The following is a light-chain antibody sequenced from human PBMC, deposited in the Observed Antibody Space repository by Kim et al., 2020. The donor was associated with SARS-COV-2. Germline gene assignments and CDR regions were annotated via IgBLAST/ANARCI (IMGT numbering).Light chain of an antibody. V-gene: IGKV1-33*01. CDR2: DAS. CDR3: QQYDNLVA. J-gene: IGKJ4*01. CDR1: QDISNY. Sequence: YASVGDRVTITCQASQDISNYLNWYQQKPGKAPKFLIYDASTLETGVPLRFSGSGSGTNFTFTISSLQPEDIATYYCQQYDNLVAFGGGTKVDIK.